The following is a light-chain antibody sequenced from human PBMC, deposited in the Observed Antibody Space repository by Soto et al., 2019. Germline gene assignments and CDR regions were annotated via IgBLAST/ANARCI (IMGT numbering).Light chain of an antibody. Sequence: EIVMTQSPATLSLSPGERATLSCRASQSVGKYLVWYQQKPGQAPRLLIYGASNRATGIPDRFSGSGSGTDFTLTISRLEPEDFAVYYCQQYGSSPRTFGQGTKVDIK. CDR2: GAS. CDR1: QSVGKY. V-gene: IGKV3-20*01. J-gene: IGKJ1*01. CDR3: QQYGSSPRT.